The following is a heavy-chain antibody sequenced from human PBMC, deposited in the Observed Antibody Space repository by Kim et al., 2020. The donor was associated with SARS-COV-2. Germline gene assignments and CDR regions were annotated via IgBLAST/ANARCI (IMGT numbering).Heavy chain of an antibody. Sequence: ASVKVSCKASGYTFTSYYMHWVRQAPGQGLEWMGIINPSGGSTSYAQKFQGRVTMTRDTSTSTVYMELSSLGSEDTAVYYCARDLFGSGSYPPRYYYGMDVSGQGTTVTVSS. J-gene: IGHJ6*02. V-gene: IGHV1-46*01. CDR1: GYTFTSYY. D-gene: IGHD3-10*01. CDR2: INPSGGST. CDR3: ARDLFGSGSYPPRYYYGMDV.